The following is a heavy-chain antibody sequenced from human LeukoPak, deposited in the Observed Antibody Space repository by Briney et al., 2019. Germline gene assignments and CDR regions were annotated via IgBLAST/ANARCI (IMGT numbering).Heavy chain of an antibody. J-gene: IGHJ4*02. V-gene: IGHV4-59*01. D-gene: IGHD6-19*01. Sequence: SETLSLTCTVSGGSISSYYWSWVRHPPGKGLEWIGYIYYSGSTNYNPSLKSRVTISVDTSKNQFSLKLSSVTAADTAVYYCARLGSGWQGPDYWGQGTLVTVS. CDR3: ARLGSGWQGPDY. CDR1: GGSISSYY. CDR2: IYYSGST.